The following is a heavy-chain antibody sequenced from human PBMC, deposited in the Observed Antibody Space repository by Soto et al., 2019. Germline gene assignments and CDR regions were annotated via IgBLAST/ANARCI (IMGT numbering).Heavy chain of an antibody. CDR3: NRAVGYYYYAMDV. CDR1: GASISIGDYY. Sequence: TLSLACTVSGASISIGDYYWSWILQPPGKGLEWIGFVYHGGSTDYNPSLRSRLTISSDTSKNQFFLRLSSVTAADTAVYYCNRAVGYYYYAMDVWGVGTTVTDSS. D-gene: IGHD1-26*01. CDR2: VYHGGST. V-gene: IGHV4-30-4*01. J-gene: IGHJ6*04.